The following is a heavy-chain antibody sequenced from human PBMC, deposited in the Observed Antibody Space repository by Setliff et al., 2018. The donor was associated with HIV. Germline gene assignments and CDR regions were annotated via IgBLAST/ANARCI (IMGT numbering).Heavy chain of an antibody. CDR3: ARDWNYFGSGTNAFDI. CDR2: FDPEDGER. J-gene: IGHJ3*02. CDR1: GYTLTELS. D-gene: IGHD3-10*01. V-gene: IGHV1-24*01. Sequence: ASVKVSCKVSGYTLTELSMHWVRQAPGKGLEWMGGFDPEDGERIYAQKFQGRVTMTTDISTSTAYMELRSLRSDDTAVYYCARDWNYFGSGTNAFDIWGQGTMVTVSS.